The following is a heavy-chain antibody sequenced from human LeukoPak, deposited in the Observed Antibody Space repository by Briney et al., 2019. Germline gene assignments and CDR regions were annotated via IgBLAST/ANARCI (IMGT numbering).Heavy chain of an antibody. CDR2: IYPGDSDT. Sequence: AASLKIFCKGSEYSFPTYWIGWGRQMPGKGLEWMGIIYPGDSDTRYSPSFQGQVTISADKSINTAYLQWRSLKASDTAMYYCARSSGLYAQIDSWGQGTLVTVSS. CDR1: EYSFPTYW. V-gene: IGHV5-51*01. D-gene: IGHD2-8*01. CDR3: ARSSGLYAQIDS. J-gene: IGHJ5*01.